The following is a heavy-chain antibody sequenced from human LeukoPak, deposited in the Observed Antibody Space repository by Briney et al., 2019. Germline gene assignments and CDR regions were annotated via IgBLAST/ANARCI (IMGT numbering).Heavy chain of an antibody. Sequence: PSETLSLTCTVSGGSVSSGSYYWSWIRQPPGKGLEWIGYIYYSGSTNYNPSLKSRVTISVDTSKNQFSLKLSSVTAADTAVYYCARDALQYDFWSGFMDYYYYYGMDVWGQGTTVTVSS. J-gene: IGHJ6*02. D-gene: IGHD3-3*01. CDR3: ARDALQYDFWSGFMDYYYYYGMDV. CDR1: GGSVSSGSYY. V-gene: IGHV4-61*01. CDR2: IYYSGST.